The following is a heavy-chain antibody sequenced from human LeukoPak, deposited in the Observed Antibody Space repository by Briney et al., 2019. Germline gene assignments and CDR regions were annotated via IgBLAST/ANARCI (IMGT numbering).Heavy chain of an antibody. CDR2: ISGSGGST. CDR1: GFTFSSYA. V-gene: IGHV3-23*01. CDR3: AKDRLATRTFDY. J-gene: IGHJ4*02. D-gene: IGHD5-24*01. Sequence: PGGSLRLTCAASGFTFSSYAMSWVRQAPGKGLEWVSAISGSGGSTYYADSVKGRFTISRDNSKNTLYLQMNSLRAEDTAVYYCAKDRLATRTFDYWGQGTLVTVSS.